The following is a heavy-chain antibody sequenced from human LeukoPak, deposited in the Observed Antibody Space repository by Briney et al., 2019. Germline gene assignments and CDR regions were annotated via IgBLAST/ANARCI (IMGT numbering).Heavy chain of an antibody. J-gene: IGHJ3*02. D-gene: IGHD3-3*01. V-gene: IGHV4-34*01. CDR3: ARDTGTYYDFWSGYDAAQNAFDI. Sequence: KPSETLSLTCAVYGGSFSGYYWSWIRQPPGKGLEWIGEINHSGSTNYNPSLKSRATISVDTSKNQFSLKLSSVTAADTAVYYCARDTGTYYDFWSGYDAAQNAFDIWGQGTMVTVSS. CDR2: INHSGST. CDR1: GGSFSGYY.